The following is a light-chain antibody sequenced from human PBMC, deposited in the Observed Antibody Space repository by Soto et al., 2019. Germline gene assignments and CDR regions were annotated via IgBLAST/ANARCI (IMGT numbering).Light chain of an antibody. J-gene: IGLJ2*01. V-gene: IGLV1-51*01. CDR3: GTWDSSLSAGVV. CDR1: SSNIGNNY. Sequence: QSALTQPPSVSAAPGQKVTISCSGSSSNIGNNYVSWYQQLPGTAPKLLIYDNNKRPSGIPDRFSGSKSGTSATLGITGLQTGDEADYYCGTWDSSLSAGVVFGGGTKVNVL. CDR2: DNN.